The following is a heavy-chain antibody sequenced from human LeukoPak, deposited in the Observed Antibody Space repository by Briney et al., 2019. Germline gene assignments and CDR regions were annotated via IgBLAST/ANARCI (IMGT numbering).Heavy chain of an antibody. Sequence: GSLRLSCAASGFSFSGHSMNWVRQAPGKGLEWVSSISGRSSYILYADSVKGRFTISRDNAKNLLYLQMNSLRAEDTAVYYCARDTDGSTDKIWFDPWGQGTLVTVSS. CDR1: GFSFSGHS. CDR2: ISGRSSYI. D-gene: IGHD3-10*01. V-gene: IGHV3-21*06. CDR3: ARDTDGSTDKIWFDP. J-gene: IGHJ5*02.